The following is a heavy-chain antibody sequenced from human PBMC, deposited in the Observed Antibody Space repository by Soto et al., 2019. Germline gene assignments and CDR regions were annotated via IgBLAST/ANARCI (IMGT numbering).Heavy chain of an antibody. CDR1: GFTFNNYS. V-gene: IGHV3-23*01. CDR2: ISATGGST. Sequence: GGSLRLSCAASGFTFNNYSMNWVRQAPGKGLEWVATISATGGSTYYADSVKGRFTISRDNSKNTLYLQMNGLRVEDTAVYYCAKDRLAGNFDYWGQGTQVTVSS. CDR3: AKDRLAGNFDY. J-gene: IGHJ4*02.